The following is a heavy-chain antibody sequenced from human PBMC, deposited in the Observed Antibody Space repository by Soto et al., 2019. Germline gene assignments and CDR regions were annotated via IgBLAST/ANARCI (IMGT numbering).Heavy chain of an antibody. D-gene: IGHD1-1*01. V-gene: IGHV1-18*01. Sequence: QVPLVQSGPEVMKPGASVKVSCKASGYTFTNYGINCVRQAPGQGLEWMGCVSAYNGERSYAQNVQDRITMTTDTSTSTAYMELRSLRSDDTAVYYCARGSSTLASGDYWGQGTLVTVSS. CDR2: VSAYNGER. CDR3: ARGSSTLASGDY. CDR1: GYTFTNYG. J-gene: IGHJ4*02.